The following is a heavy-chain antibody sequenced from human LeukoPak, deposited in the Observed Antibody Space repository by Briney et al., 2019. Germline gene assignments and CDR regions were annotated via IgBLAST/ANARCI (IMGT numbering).Heavy chain of an antibody. CDR3: ARGSYGSGNYYIGNAFDM. V-gene: IGHV3-53*01. CDR2: MYRGGST. Sequence: GGSLRLSCAASGFTFSYYYMSWVRQAPGKGLEWVSTMYRGGSTYYADSVQSRFTIHRDNPKNTVYLQMNSQRDEDTAVYYCARGSYGSGNYYIGNAFDMWGQGTMVTVSS. D-gene: IGHD3-10*01. J-gene: IGHJ3*02. CDR1: GFTFSYYY.